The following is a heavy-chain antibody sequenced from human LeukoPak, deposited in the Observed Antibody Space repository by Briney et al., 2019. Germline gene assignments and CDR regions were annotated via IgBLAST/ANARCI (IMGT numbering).Heavy chain of an antibody. CDR3: ARIAPSYYYDSSAPLDY. CDR2: IDWDDDK. D-gene: IGHD3-22*01. Sequence: ESGPALVKPTQTLTLTCTFSGFSLHTPGMRMGWIRQPPGKALEWLSRIDWDDDKFYSTSLKPRLTISKDSSRNQVVLTMTNMDPVETATYYCARIAPSYYYDSSAPLDYWGQGTLVTVSS. CDR1: GFSLHTPGMR. J-gene: IGHJ4*02. V-gene: IGHV2-70*04.